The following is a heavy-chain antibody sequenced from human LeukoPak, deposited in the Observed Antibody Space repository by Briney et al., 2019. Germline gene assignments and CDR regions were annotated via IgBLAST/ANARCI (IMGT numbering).Heavy chain of an antibody. V-gene: IGHV3-23*01. Sequence: HPGGSLRLSCAASGFTFSSYAMSWVRQAPGKGLEWVSAISGSGGSTYYADSVKGRFTISRDNSKNTLYLQMNSLRAEDTAVYYCAKYQHPILIAAAGTGWGQGTLVTVSS. CDR3: AKYQHPILIAAAGTG. CDR2: ISGSGGST. J-gene: IGHJ4*02. CDR1: GFTFSSYA. D-gene: IGHD6-13*01.